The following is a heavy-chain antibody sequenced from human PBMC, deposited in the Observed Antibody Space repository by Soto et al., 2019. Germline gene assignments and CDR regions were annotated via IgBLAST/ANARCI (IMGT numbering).Heavy chain of an antibody. V-gene: IGHV3-30-3*01. Sequence: PGGSLRLSCAASGFTFSSYAMHWVRQAPGKGLEWVAVISYDGSNKYYADSVKGRFTISRDNSKNTLYLQMNSLRAEDTAVYYCARGGSYDFWSGPANSNNLYYYYGMDAWGQGTTVTVSS. J-gene: IGHJ6*02. CDR3: ARGGSYDFWSGPANSNNLYYYYGMDA. CDR1: GFTFSSYA. D-gene: IGHD3-3*01. CDR2: ISYDGSNK.